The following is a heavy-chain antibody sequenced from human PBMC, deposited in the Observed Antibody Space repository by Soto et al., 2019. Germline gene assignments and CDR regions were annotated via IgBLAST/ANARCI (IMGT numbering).Heavy chain of an antibody. D-gene: IGHD3-16*01. CDR2: IYYSGST. CDR3: VREGGDNWLDP. CDR1: GGSISSGDYY. V-gene: IGHV4-30-4*01. J-gene: IGHJ5*02. Sequence: SETLSLTCTVSGGSISSGDYYWSWIRQPPGKGLEWIGYIYYSGSTFYNPSLKNRVTISLDTSKIQFSLKLSSVTAADTAVYYCVREGGDNWLDPWGQGTLVTVSS.